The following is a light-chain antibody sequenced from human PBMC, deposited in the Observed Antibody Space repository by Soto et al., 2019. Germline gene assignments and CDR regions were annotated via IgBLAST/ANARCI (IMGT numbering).Light chain of an antibody. CDR1: QSLSSAF. Sequence: DIVLTQSPGTLSLSPGQRATLSCRASQSLSSAFLALYQQKPGQAPRLLIYSASSRATGVPDRFSGSGSGTDFTLTIRRLEPEDFAVYYCQQCGSSPETFGQGTKVDIK. CDR2: SAS. V-gene: IGKV3-20*01. CDR3: QQCGSSPET. J-gene: IGKJ1*01.